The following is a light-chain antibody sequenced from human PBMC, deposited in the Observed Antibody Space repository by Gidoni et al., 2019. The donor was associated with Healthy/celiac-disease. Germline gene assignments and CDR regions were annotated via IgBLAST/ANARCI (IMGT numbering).Light chain of an antibody. CDR3: QQYGSSPEYT. CDR1: QSVSSSY. Sequence: EIVLTQSPRTLSLSPGERATLSCRASQSVSSSYLAWYQQKPGQAPRLLIYGASSRATGIPDRFSGSGSGTDFTLTISRLEPEDFAVYYCQQYGSSPEYTFGQGTKLEIK. J-gene: IGKJ2*01. V-gene: IGKV3-20*01. CDR2: GAS.